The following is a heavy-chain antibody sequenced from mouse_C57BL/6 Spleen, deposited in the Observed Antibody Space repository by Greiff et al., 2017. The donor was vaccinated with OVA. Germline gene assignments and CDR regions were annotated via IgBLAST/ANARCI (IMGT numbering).Heavy chain of an antibody. Sequence: VQLQQSGPELVKPGASVKISCKASGYTFTDYYMNWVKQSHGKSLEWIGDINPNNGGTSYNQKFKGKATLTVDKSSSTAYMELRSLTSEDSAVYYCARRCLLNYFDYWGQGTTLTVSS. V-gene: IGHV1-26*01. CDR3: ARRCLLNYFDY. CDR1: GYTFTDYY. CDR2: INPNNGGT. J-gene: IGHJ2*01. D-gene: IGHD1-1*01.